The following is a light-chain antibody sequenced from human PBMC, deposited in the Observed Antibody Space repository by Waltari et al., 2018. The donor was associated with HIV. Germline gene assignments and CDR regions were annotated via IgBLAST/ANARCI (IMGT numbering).Light chain of an antibody. V-gene: IGLV2-8*01. CDR1: SSDVGGYNY. CDR2: EVS. Sequence: QSALTQPPSASGSPGQSVTISCTGTSSDVGGYNYVSWFQHHPGKAPKLMIYEVSKRPSGVPDRFSASKSGNTASLTVSGLQAEDEADYYCNSYAGSNNLIFGGGTKLTVL. J-gene: IGLJ2*01. CDR3: NSYAGSNNLI.